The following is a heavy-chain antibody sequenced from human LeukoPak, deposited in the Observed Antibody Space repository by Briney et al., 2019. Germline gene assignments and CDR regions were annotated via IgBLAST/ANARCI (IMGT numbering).Heavy chain of an antibody. V-gene: IGHV1-3*01. CDR1: GYTFTSYA. CDR3: ARVAMVRGVIMLYFDY. D-gene: IGHD3-10*01. Sequence: GASVKVSCKASGYTFTSYAMHWVRQAPGLRLEWMGWINAGNGNTKYSQKFQGRVTITRDTSASTAYMGLSSLRSEDTAVYYCARVAMVRGVIMLYFDYWGQGTLVTVSS. J-gene: IGHJ4*02. CDR2: INAGNGNT.